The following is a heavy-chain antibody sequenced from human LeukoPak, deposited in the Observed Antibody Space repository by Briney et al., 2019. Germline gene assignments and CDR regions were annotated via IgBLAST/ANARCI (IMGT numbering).Heavy chain of an antibody. Sequence: GGSLRLSCAASGFTVSSNYMSWVRQAPGKGLEWVSVIYSGGSTYYADSVKGRFTISRDNSKNTLYLQMNSLRAEDTAVYYCARGKVMVVTATYYFDYWGQGTLVTVSS. CDR2: IYSGGST. V-gene: IGHV3-53*01. D-gene: IGHD2-21*02. CDR1: GFTVSSNY. CDR3: ARGKVMVVTATYYFDY. J-gene: IGHJ4*02.